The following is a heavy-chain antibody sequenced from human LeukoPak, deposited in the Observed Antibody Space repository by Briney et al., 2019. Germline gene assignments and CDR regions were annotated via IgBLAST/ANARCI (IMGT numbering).Heavy chain of an antibody. J-gene: IGHJ5*02. CDR2: IYSGGST. D-gene: IGHD3-3*01. V-gene: IGHV3-53*05. CDR1: GFTVSNIY. Sequence: GGSLRLSCAASGFTVSNIYMSWVRQAPGKGLEWVSVIYSGGSTYYADSVKGRFTISRDNSKNTLYLQMNSLRPEDTAVYYCANYDFWSGSRGFDPWGQGTLVTASS. CDR3: ANYDFWSGSRGFDP.